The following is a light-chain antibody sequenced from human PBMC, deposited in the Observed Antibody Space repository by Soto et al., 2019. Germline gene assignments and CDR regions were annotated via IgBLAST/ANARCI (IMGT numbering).Light chain of an antibody. CDR1: QGISNE. J-gene: IGKJ1*01. CDR3: LQDYTYPWT. Sequence: IQMTQSPSTLSASVGDRVTITCRASQGISNELGWYQQRPGKAPKVLIYGASNLQSGVPSRFSGSASGTDFTLTISSLQPEDFATYYCLQDYTYPWTFGQGTKVDIK. CDR2: GAS. V-gene: IGKV1-6*01.